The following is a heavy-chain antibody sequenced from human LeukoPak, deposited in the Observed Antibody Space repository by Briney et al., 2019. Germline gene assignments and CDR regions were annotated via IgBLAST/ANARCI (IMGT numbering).Heavy chain of an antibody. CDR3: ARVYDYVWGSYRHQPDY. J-gene: IGHJ4*02. D-gene: IGHD3-16*02. Sequence: ISXXRQAPGQXLXWMGWISAYNGNTNYAQKLQGRVTMTTDTSTSTAYMELRSLRSDDTAVYYCARVYDYVWGSYRHQPDYWGQGTLVTVSS. V-gene: IGHV1-18*01. CDR2: ISAYNGNT.